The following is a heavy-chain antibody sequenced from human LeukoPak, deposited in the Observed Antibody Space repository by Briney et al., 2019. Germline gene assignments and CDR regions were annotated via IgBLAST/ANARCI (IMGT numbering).Heavy chain of an antibody. J-gene: IGHJ4*02. D-gene: IGHD6-19*01. Sequence: GGSRLSCAASGFTFSSYWMHWVRQTPRKGLVWVSRINNDGSSTSYADSVKGRFTISRDNAKNTLYLQMNSLRAEDTAVFYCATGRESSGWYIDHWGQGTLVTVSS. CDR2: INNDGSST. CDR1: GFTFSSYW. CDR3: ATGRESSGWYIDH. V-gene: IGHV3-74*01.